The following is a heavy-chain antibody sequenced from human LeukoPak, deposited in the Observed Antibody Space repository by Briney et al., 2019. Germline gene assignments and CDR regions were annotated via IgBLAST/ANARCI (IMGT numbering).Heavy chain of an antibody. V-gene: IGHV1-69*04. D-gene: IGHD1-26*01. CDR3: ARSVGGATTPRFDY. Sequence: SVTVSCKASGDTFSRYAISWVRQAPGQGPEWMGRIIPSLDIPNYPQKFQGRVTITADKSTSTAYMEVRSLGSEDTAVYYCARSVGGATTPRFDYWGQGTLVTVSS. J-gene: IGHJ4*02. CDR1: GDTFSRYA. CDR2: IIPSLDIP.